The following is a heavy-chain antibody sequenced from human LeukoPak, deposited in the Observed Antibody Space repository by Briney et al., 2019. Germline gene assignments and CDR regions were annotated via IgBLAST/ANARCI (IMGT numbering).Heavy chain of an antibody. Sequence: GASVKVSCKASGYTFTSYAMHWVRQAPGQRLEWMGWINAGNGNTRYSQKFQGRVTITRDTSASTAYMELSSLRSEDTAVYYCAREGQEYAFDYWGQGTLVTVSS. D-gene: IGHD2/OR15-2a*01. CDR2: INAGNGNT. J-gene: IGHJ4*02. CDR1: GYTFTSYA. CDR3: AREGQEYAFDY. V-gene: IGHV1-3*01.